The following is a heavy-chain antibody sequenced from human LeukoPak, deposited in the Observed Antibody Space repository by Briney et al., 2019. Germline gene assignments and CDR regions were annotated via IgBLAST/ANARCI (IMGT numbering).Heavy chain of an antibody. J-gene: IGHJ4*02. CDR2: ISYSGGST. V-gene: IGHV3-23*01. D-gene: IGHD6-6*01. CDR1: GFTFTTSA. Sequence: PGGSLRLSCAASGFTFTTSAMSWVRQAPGKGLEWVSGISYSGGSTNYADSVKGRFTISRGNSKYTLYLQMNSLRADDTATYYCAKDLVSIWGQGTLVTVSS. CDR3: AKDLVSI.